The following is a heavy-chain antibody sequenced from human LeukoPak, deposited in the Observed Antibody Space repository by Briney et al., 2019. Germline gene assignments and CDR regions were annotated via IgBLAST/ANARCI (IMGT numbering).Heavy chain of an antibody. Sequence: GGSLRLSCAASGFTFSNFGMSWVRQATGKGLEWVSANFGDGVITYYADSVKGRFIISRDNSQNRLFLQVNRLRVEDRAVYYCASFRYTDNWGRETMVTVSS. J-gene: IGHJ3*01. V-gene: IGHV3-23*01. CDR1: GFTFSNFG. CDR3: ASFRYTDN. CDR2: NFGDGVIT. D-gene: IGHD3-16*02.